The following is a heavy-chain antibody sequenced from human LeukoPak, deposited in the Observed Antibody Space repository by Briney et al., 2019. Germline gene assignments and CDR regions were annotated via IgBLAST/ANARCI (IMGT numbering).Heavy chain of an antibody. J-gene: IGHJ4*02. CDR2: IYYSGSS. CDR3: ARDTYYYDSSGYPVGYFDY. CDR1: GGPISSYY. Sequence: PSETLSLTRTVSGGPISSYYWSWIRQPPGKGGEWIGYIYYSGSSNYNPSLKIRVTISVDTSKNQFSLRLSSVSSADTAVYYCARDTYYYDSSGYPVGYFDYWGQGTLGTVSS. D-gene: IGHD3-22*01. V-gene: IGHV4-59*01.